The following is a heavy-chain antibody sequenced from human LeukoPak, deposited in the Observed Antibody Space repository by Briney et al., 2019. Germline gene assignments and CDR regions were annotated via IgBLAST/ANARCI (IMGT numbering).Heavy chain of an antibody. CDR3: ARVGVLWDDYGDYDSYFDY. J-gene: IGHJ4*02. V-gene: IGHV3-23*01. CDR1: GFTFSSYA. D-gene: IGHD4-17*01. CDR2: ISGSGGST. Sequence: PGGSLRLSCAASGFTFSSYAMSWVRQAPGKGLEWVSAISGSGGSTYYADSVKGRFTISRDNSKNTLYLQMNSLRAEDTAVYYCARVGVLWDDYGDYDSYFDYWGQGTLVTVSS.